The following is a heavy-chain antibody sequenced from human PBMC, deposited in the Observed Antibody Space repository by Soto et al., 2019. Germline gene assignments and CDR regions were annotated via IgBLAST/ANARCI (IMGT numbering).Heavy chain of an antibody. CDR1: GFTFSDYS. J-gene: IGHJ5*02. V-gene: IGHV3-48*02. CDR2: ISSSSSTT. Sequence: EVQLVESGGGLVQSGGSLRLYCAASGFTFSDYSMNWVRQAPGKGLEWVSYISSSSSTTYYADSVKGRFTISRDNAKKSVYLQMNSLRDEDTAVYYCARDPRRSIRGVTIGWFDPWGQGTLVTVSS. D-gene: IGHD3-10*01. CDR3: ARDPRRSIRGVTIGWFDP.